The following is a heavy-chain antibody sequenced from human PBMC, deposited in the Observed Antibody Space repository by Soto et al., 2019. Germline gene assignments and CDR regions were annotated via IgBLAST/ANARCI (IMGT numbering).Heavy chain of an antibody. D-gene: IGHD2-15*01. CDR2: IDPSVWHI. Sequence: GESVKLSCHRSAYLFSTCSITWVQGMPGKDLEWMGTIDPSVWHINYSLSFQGHVTFSVHKFIGTAYLKWSGLKASESCLYYCARVPPTSHCISRSCYSVARFGCWGQGTRVTVSS. CDR3: ARVPPTSHCISRSCYSVARFGC. J-gene: IGHJ5*01. V-gene: IGHV5-10-1*01. CDR1: AYLFSTCS.